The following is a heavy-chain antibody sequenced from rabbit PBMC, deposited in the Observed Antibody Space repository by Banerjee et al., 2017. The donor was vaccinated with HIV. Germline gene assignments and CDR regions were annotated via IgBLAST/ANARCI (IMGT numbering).Heavy chain of an antibody. CDR2: IYTGSSGST. CDR3: ARGEYSYGYGGYGL. CDR1: GFSFSSSYY. D-gene: IGHD6-1*01. J-gene: IGHJ3*01. V-gene: IGHV1S40*01. Sequence: QSLEESGGDLVKPGASLTLTCTASGFSFSSSYYMCWVRQAPGKGLEWIACIYTGSSGSTYYASWAKGRFTISKTSSTTVTLQMTSLTAADTATYFCARGEYSYGYGGYGLWGQGTLVTVS.